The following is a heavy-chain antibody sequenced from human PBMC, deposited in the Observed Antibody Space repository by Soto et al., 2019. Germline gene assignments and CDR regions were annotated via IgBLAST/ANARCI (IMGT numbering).Heavy chain of an antibody. J-gene: IGHJ3*02. D-gene: IGHD3-9*01. CDR3: ARGGSNDWQVAFDI. CDR2: INHSGSN. Sequence: PSETLSLTCVVSGGSFSTYYYNWIRKSQGKGLEWIGEINHSGSNNYSPSLKSRVTMSLDTSKNQFSLKLTSVTAADTAVYYCARGGSNDWQVAFDIWGQGTMVTGSS. V-gene: IGHV4-34*01. CDR1: GGSFSTYY.